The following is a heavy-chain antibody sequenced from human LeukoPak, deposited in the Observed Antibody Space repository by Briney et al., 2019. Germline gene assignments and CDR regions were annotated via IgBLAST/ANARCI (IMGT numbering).Heavy chain of an antibody. CDR2: INSDGRST. J-gene: IGHJ4*02. CDR3: ARDGVAAPDY. CDR1: GFSFSRDW. D-gene: IGHD3-3*01. V-gene: IGHV3-74*01. Sequence: PWGSLRLSCAASGFSFSRDWMHWVRQVPGKGLVWVSRINSDGRSTTYADSVKGRFTISRDNAKNTLYLQLNSLRAEDTAVYFCARDGVAAPDYWGQGTLVTVSS.